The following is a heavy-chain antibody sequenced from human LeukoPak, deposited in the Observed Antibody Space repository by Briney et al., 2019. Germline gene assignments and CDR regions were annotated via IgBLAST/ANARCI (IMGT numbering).Heavy chain of an antibody. J-gene: IGHJ5*02. D-gene: IGHD3-10*01. CDR3: ATLLYGSGSYFWFDP. V-gene: IGHV1-24*01. CDR2: FDPEDGET. CDR1: GYTLTELS. Sequence: ASVKVSCKVSGYTLTELSMHWVRQAPGKGLEWMGGFDPEDGETIYAQKFQGRVTMTEDTSTDTAYMELSSLRSEDTAVYYCATLLYGSGSYFWFDPWGQGTLVTVSS.